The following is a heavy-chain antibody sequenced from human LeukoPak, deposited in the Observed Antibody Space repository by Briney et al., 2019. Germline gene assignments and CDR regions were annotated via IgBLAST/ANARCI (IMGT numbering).Heavy chain of an antibody. D-gene: IGHD3-10*01. V-gene: IGHV3-21*01. J-gene: IGHJ4*02. CDR2: ISSISSSI. Sequence: GXXLRLSCAASGFTFSSYSMNWVRQAPGKGLDWFPSISSISSSISYADSLKARFTISRDNPKNSLYLQMNSLRAEDTAVYYCARDFGLGDYWGQGTLVTVSS. CDR3: ARDFGLGDY. CDR1: GFTFSSYS.